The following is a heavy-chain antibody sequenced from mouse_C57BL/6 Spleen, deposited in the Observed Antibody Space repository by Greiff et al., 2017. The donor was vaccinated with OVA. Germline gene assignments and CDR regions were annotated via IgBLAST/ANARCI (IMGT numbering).Heavy chain of an antibody. CDR2: ISYDGSN. J-gene: IGHJ3*01. D-gene: IGHD2-3*01. Sequence: EVKLQESGPGLVKPSQSLSLTCSVTGYSITSGYYWNWIRQFPGNKLEWMGYISYDGSNNYNPSLKNRISITRDTSKNQFFLKLNSVTTEDTATYYCARGDDGYYPWFAYWGQGTLVTVSA. CDR3: ARGDDGYYPWFAY. CDR1: GYSITSGYY. V-gene: IGHV3-6*01.